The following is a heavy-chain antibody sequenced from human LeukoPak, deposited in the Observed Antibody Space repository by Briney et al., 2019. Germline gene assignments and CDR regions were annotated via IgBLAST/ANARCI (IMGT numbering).Heavy chain of an antibody. J-gene: IGHJ3*02. CDR2: ISSSGSTI. CDR3: ARGRITMIVKGDAFDI. V-gene: IGHV3-48*03. Sequence: GGSLRLSCAASGFTFSSYEMNWVRQAPGKGLEWVSYISSSGSTIYYVDSVKGRFTISRDNAKNSLYLQMNSLRAEDTAVYYCARGRITMIVKGDAFDIWGQGTMVTVSS. D-gene: IGHD3-22*01. CDR1: GFTFSSYE.